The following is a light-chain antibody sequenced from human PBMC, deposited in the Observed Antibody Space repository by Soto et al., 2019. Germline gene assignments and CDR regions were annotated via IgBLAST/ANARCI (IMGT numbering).Light chain of an antibody. CDR1: SSDVGDYNY. V-gene: IGLV2-14*03. CDR3: SSYTSTSTPYV. Sequence: QSVLTQPASVSGSPGQSITISCTGTSSDVGDYNYVSWYQQHPGKAPKFLIYDVSNRPSGVSNRFSGSKSGNTASLTISGLQAEDEADYYCSSYTSTSTPYVFGTGTKLTVL. J-gene: IGLJ1*01. CDR2: DVS.